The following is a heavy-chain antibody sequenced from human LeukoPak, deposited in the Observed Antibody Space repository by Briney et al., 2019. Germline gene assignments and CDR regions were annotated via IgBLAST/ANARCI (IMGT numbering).Heavy chain of an antibody. CDR2: IHHSGNP. J-gene: IGHJ4*02. CDR3: AKDGNGWSLEI. Sequence: SETLSLTCTVSGYSISSGYHWSWIRPPPGKGLEWIANIHHSGNPYYNPSLRSRVTISVDTSKNQFSLRLSSVTAADTAVYYCAKDGNGWSLEIWGQGTLVTVSS. D-gene: IGHD6-19*01. CDR1: GYSISSGYH. V-gene: IGHV4-38-2*02.